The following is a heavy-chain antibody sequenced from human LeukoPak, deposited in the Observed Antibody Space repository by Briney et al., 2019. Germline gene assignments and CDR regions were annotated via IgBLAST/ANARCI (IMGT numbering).Heavy chain of an antibody. J-gene: IGHJ4*02. CDR3: AAVWLGVGDNDY. CDR1: GYTLTEFS. V-gene: IGHV1-24*01. D-gene: IGHD3-10*01. CDR2: FDREHGET. Sequence: ASVKVSCKVSGYTLTEFSIHWVRQAPGKGLEAMGGFDREHGETIYAQKFKGRVTMTEDTSTDTAHMELSSLRSEDTAVYFCAAVWLGVGDNDYWGQGTLVTVSS.